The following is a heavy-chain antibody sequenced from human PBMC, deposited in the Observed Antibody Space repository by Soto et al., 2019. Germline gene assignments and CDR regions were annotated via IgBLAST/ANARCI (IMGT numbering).Heavy chain of an antibody. D-gene: IGHD1-7*01. Sequence: QVQLVQSGAEVKKPGASVKVSCKASGYTFTGYYMHWVRQAPGQGLEWMGWINPNSGGTNYAKKFQGRVTMTRDTSISTAYMELSRLRSDDTAVYYCAREGKITGTAFDAFDIWGQGTMVTVSS. CDR1: GYTFTGYY. CDR3: AREGKITGTAFDAFDI. V-gene: IGHV1-2*02. J-gene: IGHJ3*02. CDR2: INPNSGGT.